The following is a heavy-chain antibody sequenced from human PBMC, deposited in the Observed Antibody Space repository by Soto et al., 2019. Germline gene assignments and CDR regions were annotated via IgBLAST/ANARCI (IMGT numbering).Heavy chain of an antibody. J-gene: IGHJ4*02. Sequence: ASVKVSCKTSGYSFTSDVNWVRQATGQGLEWMGRVNANSGNTGYAQKFQGRVTMTRDTSISTAYMELSSLRDDDTAIYYCAYPLTGELFPEALGYWGQGTLVTVSS. CDR2: VNANSGNT. CDR1: GYSFTSD. CDR3: AYPLTGELFPEALGY. D-gene: IGHD7-27*01. V-gene: IGHV1-8*01.